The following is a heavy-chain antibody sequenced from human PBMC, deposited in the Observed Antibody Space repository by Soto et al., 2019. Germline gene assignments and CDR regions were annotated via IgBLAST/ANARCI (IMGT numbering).Heavy chain of an antibody. V-gene: IGHV4-31*03. CDR3: ARDPTYYYGSGSYYRDYYYMDV. J-gene: IGHJ6*03. Sequence: QVQLQESGPGLVKPSQTLSLTCTVSGGSISSGGYYWSWIRQHPGKGLEWIGYIYYSGSTYYNPSLKSRVTLSVDTSKNQYSLKLSSVTAADTAVYYCARDPTYYYGSGSYYRDYYYMDVWGKGTTVTVSS. CDR1: GGSISSGGYY. D-gene: IGHD3-10*01. CDR2: IYYSGST.